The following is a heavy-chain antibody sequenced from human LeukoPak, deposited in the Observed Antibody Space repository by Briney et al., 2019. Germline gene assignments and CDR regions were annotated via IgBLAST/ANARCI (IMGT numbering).Heavy chain of an antibody. CDR3: AREVPTVGDILTGYYNGWFDP. J-gene: IGHJ5*02. CDR1: GGSISITSYY. Sequence: SETLSLTCTVSGGSISITSYYWGWIRQPPGKGLEWIGSIYKSGSTYYNPSLKSRVTISVDTSKNQFSLKLSSVTAADTAVYYCAREVPTVGDILTGYYNGWFDPWGQGTLVTVSS. CDR2: IYKSGST. D-gene: IGHD3-9*01. V-gene: IGHV4-39*02.